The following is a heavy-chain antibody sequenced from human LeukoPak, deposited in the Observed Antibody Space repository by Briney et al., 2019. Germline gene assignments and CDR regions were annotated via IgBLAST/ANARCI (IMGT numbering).Heavy chain of an antibody. Sequence: SETLSLTCTVSGGSISSYYWSWIRQPPGKGLEWIGYIYYSGSTNYNPSLKSRVTISVDTSKNQFSLKLSSVTAADTAVYYCARSSSTSCYGCLDYWGQGTLVTVSS. CDR1: GGSISSYY. V-gene: IGHV4-59*01. D-gene: IGHD2-2*01. CDR2: IYYSGST. J-gene: IGHJ4*02. CDR3: ARSSSTSCYGCLDY.